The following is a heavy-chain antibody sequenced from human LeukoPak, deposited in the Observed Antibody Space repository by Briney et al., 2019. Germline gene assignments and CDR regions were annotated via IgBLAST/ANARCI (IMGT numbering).Heavy chain of an antibody. Sequence: PSETLSLTCAVYGGSFSGYYWSWIRQPPGKGLEWIGEINHSGSTNYNPSLKSRVTISVDTSKNQFSLKLSSVTAADTAVYYCAREIYDYAWGSYRYSSGNFDYWGQGTLVTVSS. J-gene: IGHJ4*02. CDR3: AREIYDYAWGSYRYSSGNFDY. CDR2: INHSGST. CDR1: GGSFSGYY. D-gene: IGHD3-16*02. V-gene: IGHV4-34*01.